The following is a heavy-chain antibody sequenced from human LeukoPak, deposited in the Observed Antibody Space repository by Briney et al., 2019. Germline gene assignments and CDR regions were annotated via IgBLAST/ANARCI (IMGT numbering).Heavy chain of an antibody. CDR1: GFIFNNYV. Sequence: GGSLRLSCAASGFIFNNYVIHWFRQAPDKGLEWVAVVSLDGNSEFYADSVKGRFTISRDNSMNTLYLQMSSLRPEDTALYFCARERTTSSLGGFDVWGQGTMVTVSS. J-gene: IGHJ3*01. CDR3: ARERTTSSLGGFDV. D-gene: IGHD1-1*01. CDR2: VSLDGNSE. V-gene: IGHV3-30*03.